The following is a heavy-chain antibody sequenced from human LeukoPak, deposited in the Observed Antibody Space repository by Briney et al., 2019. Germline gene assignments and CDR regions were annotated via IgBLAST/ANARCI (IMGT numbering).Heavy chain of an antibody. Sequence: ASVKVSCKASGYSFTNHDMHWVRQAPGQRLEWMGCINPDNGNTKYSQEFQGRVTITRDTSASTAYMELSSLRSEDMAVYYCTLYNYWGQRTLVTVSS. D-gene: IGHD2-2*02. CDR1: GYSFTNHD. CDR2: INPDNGNT. V-gene: IGHV1-3*03. CDR3: TLYNY. J-gene: IGHJ4*02.